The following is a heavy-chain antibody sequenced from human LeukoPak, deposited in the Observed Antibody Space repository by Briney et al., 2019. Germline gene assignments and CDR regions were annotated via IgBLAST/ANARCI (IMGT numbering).Heavy chain of an antibody. D-gene: IGHD3-3*01. CDR1: GFNFSNFW. CDR2: INSDGSRI. Sequence: PGGSLRLSCAASGFNFSNFWMHLVRQAPGKGLFWVSRINSDGSRISYAESVKGRFTISRDNAKKTVYLQMNSLKVEDTAVYYCANFGAVEEAFDIWGQGTLVTVSS. J-gene: IGHJ3*02. V-gene: IGHV3-74*01. CDR3: ANFGAVEEAFDI.